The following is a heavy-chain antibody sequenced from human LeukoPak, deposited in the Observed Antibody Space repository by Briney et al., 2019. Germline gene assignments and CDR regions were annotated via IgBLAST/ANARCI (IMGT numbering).Heavy chain of an antibody. J-gene: IGHJ6*03. D-gene: IGHD3-16*02. CDR3: AKSWCYTRPYYNYMDV. CDR2: IGYRGGSI. CDR1: GFTFSNYA. V-gene: IGHV3-23*01. Sequence: SGGSLRLSCAASGFTFSNYAMSWVRQAPGKGLEWVSIIGYRGGSIYYAYSVQGRFSISRDNSKNTLSLQMSGLRPEDTAVYYCAKSWCYTRPYYNYMDVWGKGTTVTVSS.